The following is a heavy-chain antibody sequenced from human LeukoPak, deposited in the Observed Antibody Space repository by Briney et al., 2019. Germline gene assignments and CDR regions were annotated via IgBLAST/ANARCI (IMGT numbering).Heavy chain of an antibody. D-gene: IGHD3-16*01. CDR2: VNPNSGGT. J-gene: IGHJ4*02. CDR1: GYTFTGYY. Sequence: ASVKVSCKGSGYTFTGYYMHWVRQAPGQGLEWMGWVNPNSGGTNYAQKFQGRVTMTRDTSISTAYMELSRLRSDDTAVYYCARGSHRLYDYVWGTYESKDYWGQGTLVTVSS. V-gene: IGHV1-2*02. CDR3: ARGSHRLYDYVWGTYESKDY.